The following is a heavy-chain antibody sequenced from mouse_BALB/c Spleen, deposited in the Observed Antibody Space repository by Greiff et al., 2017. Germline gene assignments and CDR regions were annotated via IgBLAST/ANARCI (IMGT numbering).Heavy chain of an antibody. J-gene: IGHJ4*01. Sequence: EVQLQESGPSLVKPSQTLSLTCSVTGDSITSGYWNWIRKFPGNKLEYMGYISYSGSTYYNPSLKSRISITRDTSKNQYYLQLNSVTTEDTATYYCASAYYRYDSSYYAMDYWGQGTSVTVSS. CDR2: ISYSGST. V-gene: IGHV3-8*02. CDR3: ASAYYRYDSSYYAMDY. CDR1: GDSITSGY. D-gene: IGHD2-14*01.